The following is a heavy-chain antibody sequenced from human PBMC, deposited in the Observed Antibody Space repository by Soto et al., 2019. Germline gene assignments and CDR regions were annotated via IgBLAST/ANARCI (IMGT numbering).Heavy chain of an antibody. CDR2: INVGNGNP. CDR1: GYTFTAHA. V-gene: IGHV1-3*01. Sequence: VASVKVSCKASGYTFTAHAMHWVRQAPGQRLEWMGWINVGNGNPKYSQNFQGRVTITRDTSATTAYMELSSLTSEDTAVYYCAREDPRGSGWYHWFDPWGQGTLVTVSS. CDR3: AREDPRGSGWYHWFDP. D-gene: IGHD6-19*01. J-gene: IGHJ5*02.